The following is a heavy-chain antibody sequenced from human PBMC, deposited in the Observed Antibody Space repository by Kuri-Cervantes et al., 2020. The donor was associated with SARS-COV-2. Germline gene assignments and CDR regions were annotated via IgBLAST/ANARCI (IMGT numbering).Heavy chain of an antibody. CDR1: GGAISAYNW. Sequence: TLSLTCVVSGGAISAYNWWTWVRQPPGKGLQWIGEIFHDGSTKFNPSLSLRGRVTMSLDKSKNHFSLNLTSVTAADTAVYYCARESTYTFDIWGQGTLVTVSS. CDR2: IFHDGST. D-gene: IGHD2-2*02. CDR3: ARESTYTFDI. V-gene: IGHV4-4*02. J-gene: IGHJ3*02.